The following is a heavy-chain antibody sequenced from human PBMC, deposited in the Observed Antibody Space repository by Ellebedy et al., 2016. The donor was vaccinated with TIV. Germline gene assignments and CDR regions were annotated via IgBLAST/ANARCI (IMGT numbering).Heavy chain of an antibody. D-gene: IGHD3-16*02. Sequence: GGSLRLSXAASGFIFTKAWLSWVRQPPGKGLEWLGRIKSRPDGGTTAYAAPVEGRFTTSRDDSKKTLYLQMGSLKTEDTAVYYCTTSFYDYIWGTYRDTPDVWGQGTTVSVAS. CDR1: GFIFTKAW. J-gene: IGHJ6*02. CDR3: TTSFYDYIWGTYRDTPDV. V-gene: IGHV3-15*07. CDR2: IKSRPDGGTT.